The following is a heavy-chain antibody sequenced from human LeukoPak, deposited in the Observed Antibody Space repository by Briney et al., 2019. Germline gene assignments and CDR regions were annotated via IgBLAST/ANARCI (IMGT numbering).Heavy chain of an antibody. CDR2: IYYSGST. CDR3: ARAYSYGYRESRYYYGMDV. D-gene: IGHD5-18*01. V-gene: IGHV4-61*01. CDR1: GGSISSSSYS. Sequence: KSSETLSLTCTVSGGSISSSSYSWSWIRQPPGKGLEWIGYIYYSGSTNYNPSLKSRVTISVDTSKNQFSLKLSSVTAADTAVYYCARAYSYGYRESRYYYGMDVWGQGTTVTVSS. J-gene: IGHJ6*02.